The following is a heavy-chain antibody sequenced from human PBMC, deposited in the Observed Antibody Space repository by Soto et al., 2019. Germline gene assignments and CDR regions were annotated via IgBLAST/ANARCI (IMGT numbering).Heavy chain of an antibody. D-gene: IGHD3-22*01. J-gene: IGHJ4*02. CDR3: ARDGYYYDSSGYYPD. Sequence: SDTLSLTWPPSRRSIRSPYWSSIRQPPGKGLECLGYIYYSGSTNYNPSLKSRVTIPVDTPKNQFSLKLSSVTAADTAVYYCARDGYYYDSSGYYPDWGQGTLVTVS. CDR2: IYYSGST. V-gene: IGHV4-59*11. CDR1: RRSIRSPY.